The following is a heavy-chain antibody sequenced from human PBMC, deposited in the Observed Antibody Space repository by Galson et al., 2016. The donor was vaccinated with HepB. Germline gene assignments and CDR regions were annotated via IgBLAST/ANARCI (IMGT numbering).Heavy chain of an antibody. CDR3: ARGCPGGGDCQGGLDY. D-gene: IGHD2-21*02. V-gene: IGHV4-4*02. J-gene: IGHJ4*02. CDR1: GGPISSSKW. Sequence: VSGGPISSSKWWSWVRQPPGKGPEWIGEISLSGGTSYIPSLKSRVTISIDKPKNQFSLKLSSVTAADTAVFYCARGCPGGGDCQGGLDYWGQGILVTVSS. CDR2: ISLSGGT.